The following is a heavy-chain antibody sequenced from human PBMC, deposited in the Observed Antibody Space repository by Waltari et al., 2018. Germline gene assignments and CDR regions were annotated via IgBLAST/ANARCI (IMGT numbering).Heavy chain of an antibody. CDR3: ARVFPVVVVAYYFDY. V-gene: IGHV3-48*03. CDR1: GFTFSSYE. J-gene: IGHJ4*02. Sequence: EVQLVESGGGLVQPGGSLRLSCAASGFTFSSYEMNWVRKAPGKGLEWVSYISSSGSTIYYADSVKGRFTISRDNAKNSLYLQMNSLRAEDTAVYYCARVFPVVVVAYYFDYWGQGTLVTVSS. CDR2: ISSSGSTI. D-gene: IGHD2-2*01.